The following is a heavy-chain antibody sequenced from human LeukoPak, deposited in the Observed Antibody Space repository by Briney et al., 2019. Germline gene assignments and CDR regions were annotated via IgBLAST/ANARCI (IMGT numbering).Heavy chain of an antibody. CDR3: ATDCSSSGCLQTDY. D-gene: IGHD2-2*01. J-gene: IGHJ4*02. Sequence: PGGSLRLSCAASGFTFSTYEMIWVRQAPGKGLEWVSYISSSSGNKYYADSVEGRFTISRDNAKNSLYLQMNSLRAEDTAVYYCATDCSSSGCLQTDYWGQGTLVTVSS. CDR1: GFTFSTYE. CDR2: ISSSSGNK. V-gene: IGHV3-48*03.